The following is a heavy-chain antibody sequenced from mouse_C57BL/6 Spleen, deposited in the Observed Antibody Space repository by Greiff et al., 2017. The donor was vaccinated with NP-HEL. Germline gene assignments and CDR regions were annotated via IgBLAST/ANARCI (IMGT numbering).Heavy chain of an antibody. CDR2: IHPSDSDT. CDR1: GYTFTSYW. J-gene: IGHJ4*01. Sequence: QVQLQQPGAELVKPGASVKVSCKASGYTFTSYWMHWVKQRPGQGLEWIGRIHPSDSDTNYNQKFKGKATLTVDKSSSTAYMQLSSLTSEDSAVYYGEMIPFTTVVARDAMDYWGQGTSVTVSS. D-gene: IGHD1-1*01. CDR3: EMIPFTTVVARDAMDY. V-gene: IGHV1-74*01.